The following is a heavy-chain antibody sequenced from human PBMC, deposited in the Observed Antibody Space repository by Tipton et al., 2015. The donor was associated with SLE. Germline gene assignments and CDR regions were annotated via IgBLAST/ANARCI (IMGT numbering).Heavy chain of an antibody. J-gene: IGHJ4*02. V-gene: IGHV3-23*01. D-gene: IGHD1-26*01. Sequence: SLRLSCAASGFTFSSYAMSWFRQAPGKGLEWVSAISGGGGSTYYADSVKGRFTISRDNSKNTLYLQMNSLRAEDTAVYDWAKDRVYSGSYCPDYWGQGTLVTVSS. CDR3: AKDRVYSGSYCPDY. CDR1: GFTFSSYA. CDR2: ISGGGGST.